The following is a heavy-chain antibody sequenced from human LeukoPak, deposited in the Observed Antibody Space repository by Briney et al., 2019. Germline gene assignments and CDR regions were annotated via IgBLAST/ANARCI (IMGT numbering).Heavy chain of an antibody. Sequence: QPGGSLRLSSAASGFTFSSYWMSWVRQAPGKGLECVANINQDGSEKYYVDSVKGRFTISRDNAKNSLYLLMDSLRAEDTAVYYCARLSIWRLDYWGQGTLVTVSS. CDR2: INQDGSEK. D-gene: IGHD2-21*01. V-gene: IGHV3-7*05. CDR3: ARLSIWRLDY. CDR1: GFTFSSYW. J-gene: IGHJ4*02.